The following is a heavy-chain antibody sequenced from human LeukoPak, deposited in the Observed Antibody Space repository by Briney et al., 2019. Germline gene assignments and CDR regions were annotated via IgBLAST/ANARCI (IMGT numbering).Heavy chain of an antibody. Sequence: GASVKVSCKASGDIFRRYGVTWARQAPGQGPEWMGWVRPYNGDTEYAQKFQGRVTMSTDTSTDTSYMELRSLGSDDTAVYYCARPYSAHWHLHPYRMDVWVQGTTVSVSS. CDR3: ARPYSAHWHLHPYRMDV. CDR1: GDIFRRYG. CDR2: VRPYNGDT. V-gene: IGHV1-18*04. J-gene: IGHJ6*02. D-gene: IGHD4-11*01.